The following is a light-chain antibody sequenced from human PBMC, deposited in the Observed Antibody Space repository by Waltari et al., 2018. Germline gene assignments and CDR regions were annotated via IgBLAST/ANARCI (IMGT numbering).Light chain of an antibody. J-gene: IGLJ2*01. CDR1: SSDVGAYNY. CDR2: EVG. CDR3: SSYTTSSTVV. Sequence: QSALTQPASVSGSPAQSITISCTGTSSDVGAYNYVSRYQQHPGKAPKLMIYEVGNRPSGLSNRFSGSKSGNTASLTISGLQAEDEADYYCSSYTTSSTVVFGGGTKLTVL. V-gene: IGLV2-14*01.